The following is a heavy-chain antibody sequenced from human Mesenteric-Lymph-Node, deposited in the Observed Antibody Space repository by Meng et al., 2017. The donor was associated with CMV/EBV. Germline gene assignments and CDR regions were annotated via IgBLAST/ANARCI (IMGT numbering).Heavy chain of an antibody. CDR3: ACNSGDC. CDR1: GFTFSSYS. V-gene: IGHV3-7*01. J-gene: IGHJ4*02. CDR2: IKTDGSQK. D-gene: IGHD3-10*01. Sequence: GALRLSCAASGFTFSSYSMNWVRQAPGKGLEWVANIKTDGSQKYYVDSVKGRFTVSRDNAKNSLYLQMNSLRAEDTAVYYCACNSGDCWGQGTLVTVSS.